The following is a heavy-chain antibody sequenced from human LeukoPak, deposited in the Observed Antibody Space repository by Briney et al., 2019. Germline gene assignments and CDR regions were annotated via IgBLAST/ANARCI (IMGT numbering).Heavy chain of an antibody. J-gene: IGHJ6*02. D-gene: IGHD6-6*01. CDR1: GYIFRLY. V-gene: IGHV3-21*01. CDR2: ITSTSTYI. CDR3: AKERPHGMDV. Sequence: GVSQTLLCTSSGYIFRLYHELGVRRAPGKGLEWVSTITSTSTYIAYADSVKGRFTISRDNADNSVYLQMNSLRADDTAVYYCAKERPHGMDVWGQGTSVTVSS.